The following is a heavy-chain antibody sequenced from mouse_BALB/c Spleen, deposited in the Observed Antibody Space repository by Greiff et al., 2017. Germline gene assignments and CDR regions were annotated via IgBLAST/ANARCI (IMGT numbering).Heavy chain of an antibody. Sequence: VQLQQSGAELVKPGASVKLSCKASGYTFTSYYMYWVKQRPGQGLEWIGEINPSNGGTNFNEKFKSKATLTVDKSSSTAYMQLSSLTSEDSAVYYCTGGVYRYDADASYAMDDWGQGTSVTVSS. CDR1: GYTFTSYY. CDR2: INPSNGGT. D-gene: IGHD2-14*01. V-gene: IGHV1S81*02. CDR3: TGGVYRYDADASYAMDD. J-gene: IGHJ4*01.